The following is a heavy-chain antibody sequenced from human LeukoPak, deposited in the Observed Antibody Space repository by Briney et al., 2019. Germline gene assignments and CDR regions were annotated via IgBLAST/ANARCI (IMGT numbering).Heavy chain of an antibody. CDR2: ISGCGAGT. V-gene: IGHV3-23*01. D-gene: IGHD3-22*01. J-gene: IGHJ4*02. Sequence: PGGSLRLSCAASGFTFSSFALSWVRHAPGKGLEWVSAISGCGAGTCYADSVKGRFTISRDNSKNTLYLQMTGLRAEDTAVYYCAKVLHYYDDNTSPGYWGRGTLVTVSS. CDR3: AKVLHYYDDNTSPGY. CDR1: GFTFSSFA.